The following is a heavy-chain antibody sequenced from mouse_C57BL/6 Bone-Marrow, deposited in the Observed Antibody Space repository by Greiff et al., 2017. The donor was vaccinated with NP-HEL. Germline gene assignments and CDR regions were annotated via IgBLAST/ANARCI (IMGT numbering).Heavy chain of an antibody. J-gene: IGHJ3*01. CDR3: ARWAFAY. CDR2: IDPSDSYT. V-gene: IGHV1-59*01. CDR1: GYTFTSYW. Sequence: QVQLQQPGAELVRPGTSVKLSCKASGYTFTSYWMHWVKQRPGQGLEWIGVIDPSDSYTNYNQKFKCKATLTVDTSSSTAYMQLSSLTSEDSAVYYCARWAFAYWGQGTLVTVSA.